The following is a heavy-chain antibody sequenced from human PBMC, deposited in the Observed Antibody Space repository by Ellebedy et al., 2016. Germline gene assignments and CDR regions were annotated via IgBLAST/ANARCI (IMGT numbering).Heavy chain of an antibody. CDR2: MYNSGST. CDR1: GGSVSSSSYY. J-gene: IGHJ2*01. D-gene: IGHD1-1*01. Sequence: SETLSLXXGVSGGSVSSSSYYWSWIRQPPGKGLEWIGYMYNSGSTNYNPSLKSRVTISVDTSKNQSSLKVSSVTAADTAVYYCARELATTGFFDLWGRGTLVTVSS. CDR3: ARELATTGFFDL. V-gene: IGHV4-61*01.